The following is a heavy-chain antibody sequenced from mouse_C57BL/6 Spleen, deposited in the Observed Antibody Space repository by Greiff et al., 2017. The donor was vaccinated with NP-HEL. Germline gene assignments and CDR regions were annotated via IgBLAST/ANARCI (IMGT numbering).Heavy chain of an antibody. CDR1: GYSITSGYY. CDR3: AREGDGEFAY. V-gene: IGHV3-6*01. CDR2: IRYDGSN. J-gene: IGHJ3*01. Sequence: EVKLQESGPGLVKPSQSLSLTCSVTGYSITSGYYWNWIRQFPGNKLEWMGYIRYDGSNNYNPSLKNRISITRDTSKNQFFLKLNSVTTEDTATYYCAREGDGEFAYWGQGTLVTVSA. D-gene: IGHD3-3*01.